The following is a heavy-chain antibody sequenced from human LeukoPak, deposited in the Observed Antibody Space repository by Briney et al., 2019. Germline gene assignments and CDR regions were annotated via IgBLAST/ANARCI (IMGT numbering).Heavy chain of an antibody. CDR2: ISGSSTYI. CDR3: KRSLDY. D-gene: IGHD2-15*01. V-gene: IGHV3-21*01. CDR1: GFTFSSYS. J-gene: IGHJ4*02. Sequence: GGSLRLSCAASGFTFSSYSMNWVRQAPGKGLEWVSSISGSSTYIYYADSVKGRFTISRDNAKNSLYLHMNSLRAEDTAVYYCKRSLDYWGQGTLVTVSS.